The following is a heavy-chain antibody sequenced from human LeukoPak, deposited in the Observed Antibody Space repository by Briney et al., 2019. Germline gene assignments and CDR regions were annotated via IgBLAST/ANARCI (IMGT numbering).Heavy chain of an antibody. CDR3: ARDSGSSQYYFDY. CDR1: GFTFSSYS. CDR2: ISSSSSTI. V-gene: IGHV3-48*01. J-gene: IGHJ4*02. D-gene: IGHD3-10*01. Sequence: QSGGSLRLSCAASGFTFSSYSMNWVRQAPGKGLEWVSYISSSSSTIYYADSVKGRFTISRDNAKNSLYLQMNSLRAEDTAVYYCARDSGSSQYYFDYWGQGTLVTVSS.